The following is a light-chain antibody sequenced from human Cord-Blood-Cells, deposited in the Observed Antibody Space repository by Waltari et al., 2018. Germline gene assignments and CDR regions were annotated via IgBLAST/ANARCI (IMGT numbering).Light chain of an antibody. CDR1: SSDVGGYNY. J-gene: IGLJ1*01. Sequence: QSALTQPASVSGSPGQSIPISSTGTSSDVGGYNYVSWYQQHPGKAPKLMIYDVSKRPSGVSNRFSGSKSGNTASLTISGLQAEDEADYYCSSYTSSSTFGVFGTGTKVTVL. V-gene: IGLV2-14*01. CDR3: SSYTSSSTFGV. CDR2: DVS.